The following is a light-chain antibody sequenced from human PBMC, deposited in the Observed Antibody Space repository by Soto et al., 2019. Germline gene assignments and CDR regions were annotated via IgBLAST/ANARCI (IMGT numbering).Light chain of an antibody. V-gene: IGKV1-39*01. CDR2: AAS. CDR1: QSISSY. J-gene: IGKJ5*01. CDR3: QQSYSTPIT. Sequence: DIQMTQSPSSLSASVGDRVTITCLASQSISSYLNWYQQKPGKAPKLLIYAASSLQSGVLSRFSGSGSGTDFTLTISSLQPEDFATYYCQQSYSTPITLGQGTRLEIK.